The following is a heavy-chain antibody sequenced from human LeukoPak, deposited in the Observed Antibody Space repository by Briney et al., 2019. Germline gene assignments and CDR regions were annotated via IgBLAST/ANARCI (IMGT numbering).Heavy chain of an antibody. Sequence: GGSLRLSCAASGLTFSNYAMSWVRQAPGKGLEWVSGISGSGGYTYYAESVKGRFTISRDNSKNTLYLQMNSLRAEDTAIYYCAKDPYYDFWSGYYYFDYWGQGTLVTVSS. D-gene: IGHD3-3*01. CDR1: GLTFSNYA. CDR2: ISGSGGYT. J-gene: IGHJ4*02. V-gene: IGHV3-23*01. CDR3: AKDPYYDFWSGYYYFDY.